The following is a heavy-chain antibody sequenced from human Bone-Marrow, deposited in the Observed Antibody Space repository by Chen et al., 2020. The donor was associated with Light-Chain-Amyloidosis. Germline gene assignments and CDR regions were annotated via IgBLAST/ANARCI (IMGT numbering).Heavy chain of an antibody. CDR2: INHSGST. D-gene: IGHD3-16*01. Sequence: QVQLQQWGAGLLKPSETLSLTCAVYGGSFSGYYWSWIRQPPGKGLEWIGEINHSGSTNYNPSLKSRLTMSVEKSKNQFSLKLTSVTAADTAVYYCARVYRRMPARFLAVLTPFADYYYFYYMDVWGTGTTVTVSS. CDR1: GGSFSGYY. V-gene: IGHV4-34*01. J-gene: IGHJ6*03. CDR3: ARVYRRMPARFLAVLTPFADYYYFYYMDV.